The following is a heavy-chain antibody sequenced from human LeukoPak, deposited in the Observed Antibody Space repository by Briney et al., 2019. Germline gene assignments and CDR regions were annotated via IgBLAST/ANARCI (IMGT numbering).Heavy chain of an antibody. CDR1: GFTFSSYS. Sequence: GGSLRLSCAASGFTFSSYSMNWVRQAPGKGLEWVSSISSSSSYIYYADSVKGRFTISRDNAKNSLYLQMNSLRAEDTAVYYCARGPVAGPGTYYFDYWGEGTLVTVSS. CDR2: ISSSSSYI. D-gene: IGHD6-19*01. J-gene: IGHJ4*02. CDR3: ARGPVAGPGTYYFDY. V-gene: IGHV3-21*01.